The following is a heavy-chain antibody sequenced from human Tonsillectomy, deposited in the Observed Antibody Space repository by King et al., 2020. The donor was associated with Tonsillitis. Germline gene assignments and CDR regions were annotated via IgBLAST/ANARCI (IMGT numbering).Heavy chain of an antibody. J-gene: IGHJ4*02. CDR1: CGSINSVDYY. Sequence: LQLQESGPALVKPSQTLSLTCSVSCGSINSVDYYWSWILQPPGKGLEWIGYIFYNGNTYYNPALQGQSTLLLDTSKNHFSLKLTSFTAADTAVYYCARAKIYYFDHWGQGTLVTVSS. CDR3: ARAKIYYFDH. D-gene: IGHD3-3*01. CDR2: IFYNGNT. V-gene: IGHV4-30-4*01.